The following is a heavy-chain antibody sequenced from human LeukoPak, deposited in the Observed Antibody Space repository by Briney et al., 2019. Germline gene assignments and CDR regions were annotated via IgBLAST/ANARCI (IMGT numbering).Heavy chain of an antibody. D-gene: IGHD4-17*01. J-gene: IGHJ5*01. V-gene: IGHV4-59*08. CDR2: IYYSEST. CDR3: ARRMEGDYGNWFDS. CDR1: GGSISSFY. Sequence: SETLSLTCTLSGGSISSFYWSWIRHPPGKGLGWIGSIYYSESTNYNPSLKSRVTMSVDTSKNEFSLKLSSVTAADTAVYYCARRMEGDYGNWFDSWGQGTLVTVSS.